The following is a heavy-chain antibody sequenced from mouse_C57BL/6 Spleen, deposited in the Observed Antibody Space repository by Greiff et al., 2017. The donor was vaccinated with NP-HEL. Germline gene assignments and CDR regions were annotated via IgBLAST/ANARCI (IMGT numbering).Heavy chain of an antibody. J-gene: IGHJ2*01. CDR2: IDPSDSYT. CDR1: GYTFTSYW. Sequence: QVQLQQPGAELVKPGASVKLSCKASGYTFTSYWMQWVKQRPGQGLEWIGEIDPSDSYTNYNQKFKGKATLTVDTSSSTAYMQLSSLTSEDSAVYYCARRTYYSNYVRFDYWGQGTTLTVSS. D-gene: IGHD2-5*01. CDR3: ARRTYYSNYVRFDY. V-gene: IGHV1-50*01.